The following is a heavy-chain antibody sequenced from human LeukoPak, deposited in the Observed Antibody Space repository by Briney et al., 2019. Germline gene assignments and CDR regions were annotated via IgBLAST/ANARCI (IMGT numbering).Heavy chain of an antibody. Sequence: SETLSLTCTVSSGSMLSSSYYWGWVRQPPGKGLELIGYIYFSGSTYYNPSLKSRVTISIDTSKKQFSLKLSSVTAADTAVYYCARGKTSITMVRGVNPYFDYWGQGTLVTVSS. CDR2: IYFSGST. CDR3: ARGKTSITMVRGVNPYFDY. D-gene: IGHD3-10*01. J-gene: IGHJ4*02. CDR1: SGSMLSSSYY. V-gene: IGHV4-39*01.